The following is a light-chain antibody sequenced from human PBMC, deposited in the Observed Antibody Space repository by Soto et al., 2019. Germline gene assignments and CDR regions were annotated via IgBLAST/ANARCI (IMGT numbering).Light chain of an antibody. CDR1: QSVLDISNHKNY. Sequence: DIVMTQSPDSLAVSLGERATINCKSSQSVLDISNHKNYLAWYQQKPRQPPKLLIYWESTRESGVPDRCSGSGSGTDLTLASSSLQAEDLAVYYCQQYDRIPPCFGQGTKLEIK. V-gene: IGKV4-1*01. CDR3: QQYDRIPPC. CDR2: WES. J-gene: IGKJ2*03.